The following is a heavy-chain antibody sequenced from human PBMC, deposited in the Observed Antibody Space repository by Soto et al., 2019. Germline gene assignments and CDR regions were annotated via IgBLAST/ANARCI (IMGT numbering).Heavy chain of an antibody. D-gene: IGHD6-13*01. CDR3: ARGNRIAYGMDV. Sequence: ASVKVSCKASRYTFTNFYIHWLRQAPGQGLEWMGIINPSGGSTTYPQKFQGRVTMTRDTSTSTVHMELITLRSEDTAVYYCARGNRIAYGMDVWGQGTTVTVSS. CDR2: INPSGGST. V-gene: IGHV1-46*01. CDR1: RYTFTNFY. J-gene: IGHJ6*02.